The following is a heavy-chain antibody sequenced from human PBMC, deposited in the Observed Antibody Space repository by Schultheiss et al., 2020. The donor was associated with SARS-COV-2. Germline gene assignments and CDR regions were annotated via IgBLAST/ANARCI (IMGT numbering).Heavy chain of an antibody. CDR2: ISWNSGSI. CDR3: AKEGILDLTYYYDSSGYSDY. V-gene: IGHV3-9*01. Sequence: SLRLSCAASGFTFDDYAMHWVRQAPGKGLEWVSGISWNSGSIGYADSVKGRFTISRDNAKNSLYLQMNSLRAEDTALYYCAKEGILDLTYYYDSSGYSDYWGQGTLVTVSS. CDR1: GFTFDDYA. D-gene: IGHD3-22*01. J-gene: IGHJ4*02.